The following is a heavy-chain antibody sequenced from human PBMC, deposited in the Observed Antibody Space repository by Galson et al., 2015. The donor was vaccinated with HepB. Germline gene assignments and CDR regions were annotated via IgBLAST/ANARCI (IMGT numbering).Heavy chain of an antibody. J-gene: IGHJ5*02. Sequence: SVKVSCKASGGTFSSYAISWVRQAPGQGLEWMGRIIPILGIANYAQKFQGRVTITADKSTSTAYMELSSLRSEDTAVYYCARMQQQLSVVWFDPWGQGTLVTVSS. CDR1: GGTFSSYA. CDR2: IIPILGIA. V-gene: IGHV1-69*04. D-gene: IGHD6-13*01. CDR3: ARMQQQLSVVWFDP.